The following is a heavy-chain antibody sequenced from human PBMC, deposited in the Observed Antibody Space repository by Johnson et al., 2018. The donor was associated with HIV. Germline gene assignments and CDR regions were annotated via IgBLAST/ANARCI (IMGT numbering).Heavy chain of an antibody. J-gene: IGHJ3*02. V-gene: IGHV3-74*02. Sequence: VQLVESGGGVVQPGRSLRLSCAASEFTFSTNYMSWVRQAPGKGLVWISRINSDGSSTTYADSVKGRFTISRDNAKNTLYLQMNSLRAEDMAVYYCARGFYDILTGFDAFDIWGQGTMVTVSS. CDR2: INSDGSST. D-gene: IGHD3-9*01. CDR3: ARGFYDILTGFDAFDI. CDR1: EFTFSTNY.